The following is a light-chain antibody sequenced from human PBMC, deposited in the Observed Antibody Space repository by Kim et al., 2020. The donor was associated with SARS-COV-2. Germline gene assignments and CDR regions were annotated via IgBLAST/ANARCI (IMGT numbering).Light chain of an antibody. Sequence: EIVMTQSPATLSVSPGERATLSCRASQSVSSNLAWYQQKPGQAPRLLIYGASTRATVIPARFSGSGSGTEFTLTISSLQSEDFAVYYCKQDNNFPRTFGQGTKVEIK. CDR1: QSVSSN. V-gene: IGKV3-15*01. J-gene: IGKJ1*01. CDR3: KQDNNFPRT. CDR2: GAS.